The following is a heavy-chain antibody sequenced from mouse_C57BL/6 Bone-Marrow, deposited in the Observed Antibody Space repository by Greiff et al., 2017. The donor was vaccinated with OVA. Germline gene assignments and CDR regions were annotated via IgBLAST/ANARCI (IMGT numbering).Heavy chain of an antibody. CDR3: ARTPKLGKGGYFDV. V-gene: IGHV1-81*01. CDR1: GYTFTSYG. J-gene: IGHJ1*03. D-gene: IGHD4-1*01. CDR2: IYPRSGNT. Sequence: VKLVESGAELARPGASVKLSCKASGYTFTSYGISWVKQRTGQGLEWIGEIYPRSGNTYYNEKFKGKATLTADKSSSTAYMELRSLTSEDSAVYFCARTPKLGKGGYFDVWGTGTTVTVSS.